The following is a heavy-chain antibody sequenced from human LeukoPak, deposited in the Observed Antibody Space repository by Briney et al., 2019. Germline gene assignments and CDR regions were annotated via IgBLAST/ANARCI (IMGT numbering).Heavy chain of an antibody. CDR2: IYISGST. Sequence: SGTLSLTCTVSGGSISSGSYYWSWIRKPAGKGLEWIGRIYISGSTNYNPSLKSRVTISVDTSKNQFSLKLSSVTAADTAVYYCARYRSYCSGGSCFPYYFDYWGQGTLVTVSS. J-gene: IGHJ4*02. V-gene: IGHV4-61*02. D-gene: IGHD2-15*01. CDR1: GGSISSGSYY. CDR3: ARYRSYCSGGSCFPYYFDY.